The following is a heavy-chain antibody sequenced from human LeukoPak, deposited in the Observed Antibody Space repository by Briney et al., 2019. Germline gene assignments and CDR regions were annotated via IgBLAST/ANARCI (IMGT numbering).Heavy chain of an antibody. CDR1: GFTFSSYS. CDR3: AKDWTGTKPFDL. J-gene: IGHJ2*01. Sequence: PGGSLRLSCAASGFTFSSYSMNWVRQAPGKGLEWGSSISGSGGKTYYADSVKGRFTISRDNFKNTLYLQMNSLRAEDTAVYYCAKDWTGTKPFDLWGRGTLVTVSS. D-gene: IGHD3/OR15-3a*01. V-gene: IGHV3-23*01. CDR2: ISGSGGKT.